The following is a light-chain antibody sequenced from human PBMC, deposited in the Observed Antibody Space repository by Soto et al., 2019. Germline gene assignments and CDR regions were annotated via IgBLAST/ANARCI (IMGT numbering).Light chain of an antibody. CDR1: NSDVGIYDF. Sequence: QSALTQPASVSGTPGQSITISCTGSNSDVGIYDFVSWYQHHPGRAPKLIVSEVSHRPSGVSNRFSGSKSGNTASLTISGLQSEDEADYYCISYTSDDGRYVFGTWTKLTVL. CDR3: ISYTSDDGRYV. V-gene: IGLV2-14*01. CDR2: EVS. J-gene: IGLJ1*01.